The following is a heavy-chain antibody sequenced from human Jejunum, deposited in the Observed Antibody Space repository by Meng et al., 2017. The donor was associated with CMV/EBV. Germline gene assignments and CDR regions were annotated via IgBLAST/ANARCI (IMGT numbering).Heavy chain of an antibody. CDR3: SRWGTETQQLLPY. CDR2: IGNQHFSGTL. V-gene: IGHV3-49*04. CDR1: GFTFADYC. D-gene: IGHD3-16*01. Sequence: GFTFADYCWTWGRQAPGKGLEWVGFIGNQHFSGTLQYAASVKGRFTFSRDDSKNIAYLQMNSLRTEDTAVYYCSRWGTETQQLLPYWGQGTLVTVSS. J-gene: IGHJ4*02.